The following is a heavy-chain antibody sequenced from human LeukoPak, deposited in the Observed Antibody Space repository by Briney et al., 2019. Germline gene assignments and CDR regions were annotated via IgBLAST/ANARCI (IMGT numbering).Heavy chain of an antibody. V-gene: IGHV1-18*01. D-gene: IGHD3-22*01. Sequence: ASVKVSCKASGYTFSSYGISWVRQAPGQGLEWMGWISAYNGHTNYAQKLQGRVTMTTDTSTSRAYMELRSLRSDDPAVFYCARGFPPRRNYDSSGSYSYFFDYWGQGTLVTVSS. CDR1: GYTFSSYG. CDR3: ARGFPPRRNYDSSGSYSYFFDY. J-gene: IGHJ4*02. CDR2: ISAYNGHT.